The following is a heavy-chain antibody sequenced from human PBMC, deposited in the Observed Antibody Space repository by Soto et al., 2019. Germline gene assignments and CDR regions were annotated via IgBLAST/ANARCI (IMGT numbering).Heavy chain of an antibody. CDR3: AMEYCSSTSCYRDY. Sequence: SSGKVSCKASGGTFSSYTISWVRQAPGQGLEWMGRIIPILGIANYAQKFQGRVTITADKSTSTAYMELSSLRSEDTAVYYCAMEYCSSTSCYRDYWGQGTLVTVSS. D-gene: IGHD2-2*02. CDR1: GGTFSSYT. J-gene: IGHJ4*02. V-gene: IGHV1-69*02. CDR2: IIPILGIA.